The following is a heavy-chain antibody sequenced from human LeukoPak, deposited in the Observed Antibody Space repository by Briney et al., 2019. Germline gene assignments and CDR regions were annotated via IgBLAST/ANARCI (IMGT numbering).Heavy chain of an antibody. CDR2: IRYDGSNK. J-gene: IGHJ4*02. CDR3: AKKAGAYSSSWRSYFDY. CDR1: GFTFSSYG. D-gene: IGHD6-13*01. V-gene: IGHV3-30*02. Sequence: GGSLRLSCAASGFTFSSYGMHWVRQAPGKGLEWVVFIRYDGSNKYYADSVKGRFTISRDNSKNTLYLQMNSLRAEDTAVYYCAKKAGAYSSSWRSYFDYWGQGTLVTVSS.